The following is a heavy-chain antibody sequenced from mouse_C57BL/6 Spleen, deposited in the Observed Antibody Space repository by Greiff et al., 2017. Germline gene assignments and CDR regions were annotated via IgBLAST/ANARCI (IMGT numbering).Heavy chain of an antibody. Sequence: EVKLQESGGGLVKPGGSLKLSCAASGFTFSSYAMSWVRQTPEKRLEWVATISDGGSYTYYPDNVKGRFTISRDNAKNNLYLQMSHLKSEDTAMYYCARDKTGTWVFDYWGQGTTLTVSS. J-gene: IGHJ2*01. CDR2: ISDGGSYT. V-gene: IGHV5-4*01. CDR3: ARDKTGTWVFDY. CDR1: GFTFSSYA. D-gene: IGHD4-1*01.